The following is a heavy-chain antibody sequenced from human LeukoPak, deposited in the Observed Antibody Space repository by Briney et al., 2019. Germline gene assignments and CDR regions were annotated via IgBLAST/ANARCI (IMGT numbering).Heavy chain of an antibody. Sequence: GESLKISCQGSGYNFTAHWIGWVRQMPGKGLEWMGIVHPGDSTVRYTPSFQGQVTISAARSKRTAYLQWTSLRASDSAMYYCARHKRTFTGSKSPGSIDVWGQGTSVIVSS. J-gene: IGHJ6*02. CDR2: VHPGDSTV. CDR3: ARHKRTFTGSKSPGSIDV. CDR1: GYNFTAHW. D-gene: IGHD2-8*02. V-gene: IGHV5-51*01.